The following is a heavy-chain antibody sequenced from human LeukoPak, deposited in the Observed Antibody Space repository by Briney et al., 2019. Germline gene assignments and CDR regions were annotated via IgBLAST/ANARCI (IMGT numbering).Heavy chain of an antibody. CDR1: GFAFSTYS. J-gene: IGHJ4*02. Sequence: GGSLRLSCAPSGFAFSTYSMNWVRQAPGKGLEWVSYISTTSSTIYYADSVKGRFTISRDNAKNSLYLQMNSLRDEDTAGYYCARGEILNVFWGGGTLVSVFS. D-gene: IGHD2/OR15-2a*01. CDR2: ISTTSSTI. CDR3: ARGEILNVF. V-gene: IGHV3-48*02.